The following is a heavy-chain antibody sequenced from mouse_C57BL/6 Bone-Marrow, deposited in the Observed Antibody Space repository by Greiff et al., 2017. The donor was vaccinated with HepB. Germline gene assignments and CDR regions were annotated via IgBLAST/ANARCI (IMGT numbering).Heavy chain of an antibody. D-gene: IGHD2-2*01. CDR2: IYHGGGYT. Sequence: QVQLQQSGAELVRPGTSVKMSCKASGYTFTNYWIGWAKQRPGHGLEWIGDIYHGGGYTNYNEKFKGKATLTADKSSSTAYMQFSSLTSEDSAIYYCARSGAYGYGGGIYYYAMDYWGQGTSVTVSS. CDR3: ARSGAYGYGGGIYYYAMDY. V-gene: IGHV1-63*01. J-gene: IGHJ4*01. CDR1: GYTFTNYW.